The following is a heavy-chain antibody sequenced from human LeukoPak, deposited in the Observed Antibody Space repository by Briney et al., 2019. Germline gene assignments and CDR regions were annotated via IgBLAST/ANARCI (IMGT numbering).Heavy chain of an antibody. CDR2: IWYDGSNK. V-gene: IGHV3-33*06. CDR1: GSTFSNHG. Sequence: GGSLRLSCAASGSTFSNHGMHWVRQAPGKGPEWVALIWYDGSNKYYGDSVKGRFTISRDNSKNTVYLQMSSLRAEDTALYYCAKDLSGGDSGYELDYWGQGTLVTVSS. D-gene: IGHD5-12*01. J-gene: IGHJ4*02. CDR3: AKDLSGGDSGYELDY.